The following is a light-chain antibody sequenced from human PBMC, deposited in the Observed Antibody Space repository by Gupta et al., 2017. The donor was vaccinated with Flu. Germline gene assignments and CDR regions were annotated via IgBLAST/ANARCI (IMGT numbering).Light chain of an antibody. V-gene: IGKV4-1*01. CDR3: NQYDRPPALT. J-gene: IGKJ4*01. CDR2: WAS. CDR1: QNRLYRSDNKNY. Sequence: DIVLTQSPDSLAVSLGGRATITCKSSQNRLYRSDNKNYLAWYQQKPGQPPKLLIYWASTRESGVPDRFSGSGYGTDFTLTISSRQEEDVAVYYCNQYDRPPALTFGGGTMVEIK.